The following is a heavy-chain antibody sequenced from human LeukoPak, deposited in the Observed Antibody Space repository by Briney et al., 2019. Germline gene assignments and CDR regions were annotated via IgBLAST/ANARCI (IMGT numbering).Heavy chain of an antibody. CDR3: SRGLDSRKLGY. D-gene: IGHD3-22*01. CDR1: GGSISSGDYC. Sequence: SQTLSLTCTVSGGSISSGDYCWSWIRQPPGKGLEWIAYMYYSGSTYYNPSLKSRVTMSADTSKNQLSLKLSSVTAADTAVYFCSRGLDSRKLGYWGQGTLVTVSS. V-gene: IGHV4-30-4*01. CDR2: MYYSGST. J-gene: IGHJ4*02.